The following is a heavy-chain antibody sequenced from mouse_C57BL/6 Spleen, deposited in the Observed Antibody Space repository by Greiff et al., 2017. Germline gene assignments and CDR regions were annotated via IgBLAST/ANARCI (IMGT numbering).Heavy chain of an antibody. CDR2: ISSGSSTI. CDR3: ARRHYGSSRYAMDY. Sequence: VQLKESGGGLVKPGGSLKLSCAASGFTFSDYGMHWVRQAPEKGLEWVAYISSGSSTIYYADTVKGRFTISRDNAKNTLFLQMTSLRSEDTAMYYCARRHYGSSRYAMDYWGQGTSVTVSS. V-gene: IGHV5-17*01. J-gene: IGHJ4*01. D-gene: IGHD1-1*01. CDR1: GFTFSDYG.